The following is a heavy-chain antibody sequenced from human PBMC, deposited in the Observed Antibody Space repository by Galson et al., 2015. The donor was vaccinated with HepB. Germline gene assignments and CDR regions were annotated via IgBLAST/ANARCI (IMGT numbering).Heavy chain of an antibody. V-gene: IGHV3-30-3*01. CDR3: ASFGVPYYYGMDV. CDR2: ISYDGSNK. Sequence: SLRLSCAASGFTFSSYAMHWVRQAPGKGLEWVAVISYDGSNKYYAGSVKGRFTISRDNSKNTLYLQMNSLRAEDTAVYYCASFGVPYYYGMDVWGQGTTVTVSS. D-gene: IGHD3-3*01. J-gene: IGHJ6*02. CDR1: GFTFSSYA.